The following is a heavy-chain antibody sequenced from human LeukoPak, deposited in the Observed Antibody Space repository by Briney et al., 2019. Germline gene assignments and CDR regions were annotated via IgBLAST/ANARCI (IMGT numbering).Heavy chain of an antibody. D-gene: IGHD6-13*01. CDR2: INPNSGGT. CDR3: ARDRQAYSSSWDFDY. J-gene: IGHJ4*02. CDR1: GYTFTGYY. V-gene: IGHV1-2*02. Sequence: ASVKVSCKASGYTFTGYYMHRVRQAPGQGLEWMGWINPNSGGTNYTQKFQGRVTMTRDTSISTAYMELSRLRSDDTAVYYCARDRQAYSSSWDFDYWGQGTLVTVSS.